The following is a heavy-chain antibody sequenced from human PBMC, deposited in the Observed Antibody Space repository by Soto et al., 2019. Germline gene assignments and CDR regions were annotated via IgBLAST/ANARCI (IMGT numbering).Heavy chain of an antibody. CDR1: GYTFTSYG. D-gene: IGHD3-22*01. V-gene: IGHV1-18*01. Sequence: ASVKVSCKASGYTFTSYGISWVRQAPGQGLEWMGWISAYNGNTNYAQKLQGRVTMTTDTSTSTAYMELRSLRSDDTAVYYCARTYYYDSSGYYLYSPSDYWGQATLVTVSS. CDR3: ARTYYYDSSGYYLYSPSDY. CDR2: ISAYNGNT. J-gene: IGHJ4*02.